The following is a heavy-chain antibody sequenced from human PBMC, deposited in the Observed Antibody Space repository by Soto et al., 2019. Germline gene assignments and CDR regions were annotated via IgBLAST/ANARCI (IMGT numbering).Heavy chain of an antibody. CDR2: INSDGRST. Sequence: EVQLVESGGGLVQPGGSLRLSCEASGFTFSTFWMHWVRQAPGKGLVWVSRINSDGRSTNYADSVKGRVTISRDNAKNMLYLQMNSRRAEDTAVYYCARDIEYWGQGTLVTVSS. V-gene: IGHV3-74*01. CDR1: GFTFSTFW. CDR3: ARDIEY. J-gene: IGHJ4*02.